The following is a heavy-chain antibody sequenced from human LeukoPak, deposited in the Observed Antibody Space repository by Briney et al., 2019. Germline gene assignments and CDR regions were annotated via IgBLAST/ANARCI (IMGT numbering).Heavy chain of an antibody. CDR1: GYTLTELS. D-gene: IGHD6-13*01. J-gene: IGHJ4*02. CDR3: ATENSSSYPLGLGYTW. V-gene: IGHV1-24*01. CDR2: FDPEDGET. Sequence: ASVKVSCKVSGYTLTELSMHWVRQAPGKGLEWMGGFDPEDGETIYAQKFQGRVTMTENTSTDTAYMELSSLRSEDTAVYYCATENSSSYPLGLGYTWWGQGTLVTVSS.